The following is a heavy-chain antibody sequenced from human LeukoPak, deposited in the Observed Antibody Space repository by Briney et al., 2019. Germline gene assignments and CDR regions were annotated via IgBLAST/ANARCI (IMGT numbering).Heavy chain of an antibody. V-gene: IGHV3-48*03. CDR1: GFTFSSYE. CDR3: ARIYSGSYSGAFDI. CDR2: ISSSGSTI. D-gene: IGHD1-26*01. J-gene: IGHJ3*02. Sequence: GGSLRLSCAASGFTFSSYEMNWVRQAPGKGLEWVSYISSSGSTIYYADSVKGRSTISRDNAKNSLYLQMNSLRAEDTAVYYCARIYSGSYSGAFDIWGQGTMVTVSS.